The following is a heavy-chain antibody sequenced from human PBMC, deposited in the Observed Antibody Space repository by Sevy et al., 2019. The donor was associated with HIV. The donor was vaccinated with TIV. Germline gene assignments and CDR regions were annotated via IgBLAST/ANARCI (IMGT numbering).Heavy chain of an antibody. CDR1: GFTFSNAW. J-gene: IGHJ4*02. D-gene: IGHD3-22*01. CDR2: IKSKTDGGTT. V-gene: IGHV3-15*07. Sequence: GGSLRLSCAASGFTFSNAWMNWVRQAPGKGLEWVGRIKSKTDGGTTDYAAPVEGRFTISRDDSKNTLYLQMNSLKTEDTAVYDCAVDGGVWYYYDSSGYPVDYWGQGTLVTVSS. CDR3: AVDGGVWYYYDSSGYPVDY.